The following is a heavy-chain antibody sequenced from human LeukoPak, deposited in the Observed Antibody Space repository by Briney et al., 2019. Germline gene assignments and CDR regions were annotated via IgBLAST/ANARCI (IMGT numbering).Heavy chain of an antibody. CDR2: ISSSSSTI. J-gene: IGHJ5*02. D-gene: IGHD3-3*01. V-gene: IGHV3-48*01. CDR3: ARESEIGRTYYDFWSGYTNWFDP. CDR1: GFTFSSYS. Sequence: PGGSLRLSCAASGFTFSSYSMNWVRLAPGKGLEWVSYISSSSSTIYYADSVKGRFTISRDNAKNSLYLQMNSLRAEDTAVYYCARESEIGRTYYDFWSGYTNWFDPWGQGTLVTVSS.